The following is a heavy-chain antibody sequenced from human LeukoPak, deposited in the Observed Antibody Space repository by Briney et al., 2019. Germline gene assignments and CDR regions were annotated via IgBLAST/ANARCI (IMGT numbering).Heavy chain of an antibody. V-gene: IGHV3-74*01. CDR2: INSDGSST. D-gene: IGHD3-3*01. CDR3: ARDYYDFWSCYYAFDY. Sequence: GGSLRLSCAASGFTFSSYWMHWVRQAPGKWLVWVSRINSDGSSTSYADSVKGRFTISRDNAKNTLYLQMNSLRAEDTAVYYCARDYYDFWSCYYAFDYWCQGTLVTVSS. CDR1: GFTFSSYW. J-gene: IGHJ4*02.